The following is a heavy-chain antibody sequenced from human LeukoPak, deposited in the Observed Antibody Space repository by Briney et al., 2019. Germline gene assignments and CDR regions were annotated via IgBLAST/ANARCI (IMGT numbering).Heavy chain of an antibody. V-gene: IGHV3-30*02. CDR1: GYTFSSYG. CDR2: IRYDGSNK. CDR3: ARDYGDH. D-gene: IGHD4-17*01. Sequence: GGSLRLSCAASGYTFSSYGMHWVRQAPGKGLEWVAFIRYDGSNKYYADSVKGRFTISRDNAKNSLYPQMNSLRAEDTAVNYCARDYGDHWGQGTLVTVSS. J-gene: IGHJ4*02.